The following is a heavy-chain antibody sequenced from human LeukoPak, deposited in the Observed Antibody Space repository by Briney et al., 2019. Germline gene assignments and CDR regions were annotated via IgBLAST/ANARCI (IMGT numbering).Heavy chain of an antibody. CDR3: ARDYSESEYFFDC. D-gene: IGHD1-26*01. CDR2: ISGTGNNK. J-gene: IGHJ4*02. Sequence: GGSLRLSCVTSGFTFRHYYMTWIRQAPGKGLEWVSYISGTGNNKYYADSVKGRFTISRDNAQNSLYLQMSSLRAEDTAMYYCARDYSESEYFFDCWGQGSLVAVSS. V-gene: IGHV3-11*01. CDR1: GFTFRHYY.